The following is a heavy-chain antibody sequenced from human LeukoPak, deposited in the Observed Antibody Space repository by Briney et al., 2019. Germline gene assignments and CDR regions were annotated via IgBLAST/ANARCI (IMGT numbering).Heavy chain of an antibody. CDR2: ISYRGRT. V-gene: IGHV4-59*01. CDR3: ARSSYNYDTTNYFPNYFDS. CDR1: GASISSYY. D-gene: IGHD3-22*01. Sequence: SETLSLTCTVSGASISSYYWNWIRQAPGKGLEWIAYISYRGRTNYNPSLKNRGTISVDTSNNHFSLKLRSVTAADTAVYYCARSSYNYDTTNYFPNYFDSWGQGTLVTVSS. J-gene: IGHJ4*02.